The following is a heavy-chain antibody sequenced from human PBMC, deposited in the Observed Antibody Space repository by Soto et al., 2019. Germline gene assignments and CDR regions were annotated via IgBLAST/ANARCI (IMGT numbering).Heavy chain of an antibody. D-gene: IGHD4-17*01. Sequence: EVQLLESGGGLVQHGGSLRLSCAASGFTFSSYAMSWVRQAPGKGLEWVSAISGSGGSTYYADSGKGRFTISRDNFQNTLYLQMNSVRAEDTAVYYCAKGYGDYGVLFLAYWGQGTLVTVSS. CDR3: AKGYGDYGVLFLAY. J-gene: IGHJ4*02. CDR1: GFTFSSYA. CDR2: ISGSGGST. V-gene: IGHV3-23*01.